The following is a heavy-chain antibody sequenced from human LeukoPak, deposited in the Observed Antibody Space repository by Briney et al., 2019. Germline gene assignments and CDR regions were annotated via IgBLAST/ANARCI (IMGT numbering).Heavy chain of an antibody. V-gene: IGHV4-59*01. D-gene: IGHD7-27*01. Sequence: SETLSLTFTVSGGSISSYYWSWIRQPPGKGLEWIGYIYYSGSTNYNPSLKSRVTISVDTSKNQFSLKLSSVTAADTAVYYCARVGLTGGAFDIWGQGTMVTVSS. CDR1: GGSISSYY. J-gene: IGHJ3*02. CDR3: ARVGLTGGAFDI. CDR2: IYYSGST.